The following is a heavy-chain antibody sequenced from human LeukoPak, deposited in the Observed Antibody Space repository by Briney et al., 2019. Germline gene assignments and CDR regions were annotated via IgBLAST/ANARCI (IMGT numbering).Heavy chain of an antibody. J-gene: IGHJ4*02. CDR2: FDPEDGET. V-gene: IGHV1-24*01. CDR1: GYTLTELS. D-gene: IGHD6-19*01. CDR3: ASVLGQWLVRPPDY. Sequence: SVKVSCKVSGYTLTELSMHWVRQAPGKGLEWMGGFDPEDGETIYAQKFQGRVTMTEDTSTDTAFIELSSLRSEDTAVYYCASVLGQWLVRPPDYWGQGTLVTVSS.